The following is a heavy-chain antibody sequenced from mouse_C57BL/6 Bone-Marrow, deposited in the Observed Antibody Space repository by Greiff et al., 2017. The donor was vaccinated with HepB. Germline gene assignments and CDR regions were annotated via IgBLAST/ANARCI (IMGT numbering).Heavy chain of an antibody. Sequence: DVKLVESGGGLVKPGGSLKLSCAASGFTFSDYGMHWVRQAPEKGLEWVAYISIGSSTIYYADTVKGRFTISRDNAKNTLFLQMTSLRSEDTAMYYCARAGLDYWGQGTTLTVSS. CDR3: ARAGLDY. CDR2: ISIGSSTI. V-gene: IGHV5-17*01. J-gene: IGHJ2*01. CDR1: GFTFSDYG.